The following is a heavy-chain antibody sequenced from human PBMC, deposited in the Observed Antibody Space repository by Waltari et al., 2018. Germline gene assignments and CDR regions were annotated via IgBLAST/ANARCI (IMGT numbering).Heavy chain of an antibody. Sequence: EVQLVESGGGLVQPGRSLRLSCTASGFTFGDYAMSWVRQAPGKGLEWVGFIRSKAYGGTTEYAASVKGRFTISRDDSKSIAYLQMNSLKTEDTAVYYCTRRQIPVVVVPAARDDAFDIWGQGTMVTVSS. D-gene: IGHD2-2*01. CDR2: IRSKAYGGTT. V-gene: IGHV3-49*04. CDR3: TRRQIPVVVVPAARDDAFDI. CDR1: GFTFGDYA. J-gene: IGHJ3*02.